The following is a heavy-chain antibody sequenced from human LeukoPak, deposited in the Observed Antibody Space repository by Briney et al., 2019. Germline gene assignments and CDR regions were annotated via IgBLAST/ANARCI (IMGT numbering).Heavy chain of an antibody. CDR3: ARARSTIFGVDY. CDR1: GYTFTSYD. J-gene: IGHJ4*02. D-gene: IGHD3-3*01. V-gene: IGHV1-2*06. Sequence: GASVKVSCKASGYTFTSYDINWVRQATGQGLEWMGRINPNSGGTNYAQKFQGRVTMTRDTSISTAYMELSRLRSDDTAVYYCARARSTIFGVDYWGQGTLVTVSS. CDR2: INPNSGGT.